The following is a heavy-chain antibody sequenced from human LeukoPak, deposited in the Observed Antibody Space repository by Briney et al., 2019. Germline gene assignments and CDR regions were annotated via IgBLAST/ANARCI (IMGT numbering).Heavy chain of an antibody. CDR2: IVVGSGNT. J-gene: IGHJ4*02. V-gene: IGHV1-58*01. D-gene: IGHD2-8*01. Sequence: SVKVSCKASGFTFTSSAVQWVRQARGQRLEWIGWIVVGSGNTNYAQKFQEKVTITRDMSTSTAYMELSSLRPEDTAVYYCAADGVDCTNGICPSAFDYWGQGTLVTVSS. CDR3: AADGVDCTNGICPSAFDY. CDR1: GFTFTSSA.